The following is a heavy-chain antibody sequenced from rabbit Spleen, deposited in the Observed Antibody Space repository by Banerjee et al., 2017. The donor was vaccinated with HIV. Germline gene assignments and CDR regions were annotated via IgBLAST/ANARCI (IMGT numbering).Heavy chain of an antibody. V-gene: IGHV1S45*01. Sequence: EQLEESGGGLVQPEGSLTLTCKASGFSFSDRDVMCWVRQAPGKGLEWIACINTATGKAVYASWAKGRFTISKTSSTTMTLQMTSLTVADTATYFCARDTATSFSTYGMDLWGQGTLVTVS. CDR2: INTATGKA. CDR1: GFSFSDRDV. D-gene: IGHD1-1*01. CDR3: ARDTATSFSTYGMDL. J-gene: IGHJ6*01.